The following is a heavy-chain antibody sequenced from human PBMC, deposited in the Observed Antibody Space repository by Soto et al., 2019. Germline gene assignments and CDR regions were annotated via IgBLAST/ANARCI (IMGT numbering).Heavy chain of an antibody. J-gene: IGHJ4*02. CDR2: IIPIFGTA. D-gene: IGHD3-16*01. Sequence: CTALRVVNSIYDRSWVRPAPGKGLEWMGGIIPIFGTANYAQKFQGRVTITEDESTSTAYMELSSLRSEVTAVYYCARDKGLRFDYWGQGPLV. V-gene: IGHV1-69*01. CDR3: ARDKGLRFDY. CDR1: RVVNSIYD.